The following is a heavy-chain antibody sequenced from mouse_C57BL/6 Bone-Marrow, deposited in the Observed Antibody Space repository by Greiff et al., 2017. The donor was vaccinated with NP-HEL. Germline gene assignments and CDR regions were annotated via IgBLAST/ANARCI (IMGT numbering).Heavy chain of an antibody. V-gene: IGHV5-12*01. D-gene: IGHD2-4*01. CDR1: GFTFSDYY. Sequence: EVQLVESGGGLVQPGGSLKLSCAASGFTFSDYYMYWVRQTPEKRLEWVAYISNGGGSTYYPDTVKGRFTISRDNAKNTLYLQMSRLKSEDTAMYYCARYYDYDEGFAYWGQGTLVTVSA. CDR2: ISNGGGST. CDR3: ARYYDYDEGFAY. J-gene: IGHJ3*01.